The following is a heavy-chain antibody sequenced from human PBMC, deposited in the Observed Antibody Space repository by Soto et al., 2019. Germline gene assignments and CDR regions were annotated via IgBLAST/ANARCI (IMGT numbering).Heavy chain of an antibody. D-gene: IGHD3-3*01. J-gene: IGHJ4*02. CDR1: GFSLSTSGVG. CDR3: AHITYYNFWSGYPAFDY. CDR2: IHWDDDN. Sequence: QITLKESGPTLVKPTQTLTLTCTFSGFSLSTSGVGVGWIRQPPGKALECLAFIHWDDDNRYSTSMKSRLTINXNXSXTQXVLTMTNMDPVDTATYYCAHITYYNFWSGYPAFDYWGQGTLVTVSS. V-gene: IGHV2-5*02.